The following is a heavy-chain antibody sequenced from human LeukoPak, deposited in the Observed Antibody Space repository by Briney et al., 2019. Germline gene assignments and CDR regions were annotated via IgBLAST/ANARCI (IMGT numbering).Heavy chain of an antibody. CDR1: GFTFSSYG. V-gene: IGHV3-NL1*01. Sequence: GRSLRLSCAASGFTFSSYGIHWVRQAPGKGLEWVAVIYSGGSTYYADSVKGRFTISRDDSKNTVDLQMNSLRVEDTAVYYCAMRGNTWYDCWGQGTLVTVSS. CDR2: IYSGGST. D-gene: IGHD6-13*01. J-gene: IGHJ4*02. CDR3: AMRGNTWYDC.